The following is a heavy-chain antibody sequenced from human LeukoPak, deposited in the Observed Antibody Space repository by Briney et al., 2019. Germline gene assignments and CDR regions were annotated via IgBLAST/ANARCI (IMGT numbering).Heavy chain of an antibody. D-gene: IGHD4-17*01. CDR1: GGSISSYY. V-gene: IGHV4-59*12. J-gene: IGHJ4*02. CDR2: IYYSGST. Sequence: SETLSLTCTVSGGSISSYYWSWIRQPPGKGLEWIGYIYYSGSTNYNPSLKSRVTISVDTSKNQFSLKLSSVTAADTAVYYCARAFYGDYGLDYWGQGTLVTVSS. CDR3: ARAFYGDYGLDY.